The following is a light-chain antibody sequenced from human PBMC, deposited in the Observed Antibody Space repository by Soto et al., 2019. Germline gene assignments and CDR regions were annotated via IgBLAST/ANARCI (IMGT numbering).Light chain of an antibody. V-gene: IGKV1-39*01. J-gene: IGKJ1*01. CDR2: AAP. CDR1: QSISSY. Sequence: DIQMTQSPSSLSASVGDRVTITCRASQSISSYLNWYQQKPGKAPKLLIYAAPSLQSGVPSRFSGSGSGTDFTLTISSLQPEDFATYYCQQSYSTPWTVGQGTKVEIK. CDR3: QQSYSTPWT.